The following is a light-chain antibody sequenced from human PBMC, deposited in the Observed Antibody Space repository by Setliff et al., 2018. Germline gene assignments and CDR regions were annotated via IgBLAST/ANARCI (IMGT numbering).Light chain of an antibody. J-gene: IGLJ1*01. CDR3: SPYTTTGTRRGV. CDR2: DIN. Sequence: QSALTQPASVSGSPGQSITISCTETSSDLGPYNSVSWYQQQPGKAPKLMIYDINRRPSGVSSRFSGSKSGNTASLTISGLQTEDEADYYCSPYTTTGTRRGVFGPGTKVTVL. CDR1: SSDLGPYNS. V-gene: IGLV2-14*01.